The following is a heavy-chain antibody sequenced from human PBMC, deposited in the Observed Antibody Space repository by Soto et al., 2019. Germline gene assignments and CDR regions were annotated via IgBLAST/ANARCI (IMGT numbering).Heavy chain of an antibody. V-gene: IGHV2-5*02. CDR2: IYWDDDR. CDR3: ARSLWFGELL. J-gene: IGHJ4*02. CDR1: GFSLSTRGVG. D-gene: IGHD3-10*01. Sequence: QITLKESGPTLVKPTQTLTLTCSFSGFSLSTRGVGVGWIRQPPGKALEWLALIYWDDDRRYSPSLKSRLTITKDTSKNQVVLTMTNMDPVDIATYYCARSLWFGELLWGQGTLVTVSS.